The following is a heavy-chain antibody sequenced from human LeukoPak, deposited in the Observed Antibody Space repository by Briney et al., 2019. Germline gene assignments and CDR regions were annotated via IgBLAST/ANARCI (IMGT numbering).Heavy chain of an antibody. J-gene: IGHJ3*02. Sequence: GGSLRLSCAASGFTFRSYAMSWVRQAPGKGLEWVSGISGSGGSTYYADSGKGQFTISRDNSKNTMYMHMNSIRAEDTAVYYCTKDGYGSGSYFPYALDIWGQGTLVTVSS. CDR3: TKDGYGSGSYFPYALDI. V-gene: IGHV3-23*01. CDR1: GFTFRSYA. D-gene: IGHD3-10*01. CDR2: ISGSGGST.